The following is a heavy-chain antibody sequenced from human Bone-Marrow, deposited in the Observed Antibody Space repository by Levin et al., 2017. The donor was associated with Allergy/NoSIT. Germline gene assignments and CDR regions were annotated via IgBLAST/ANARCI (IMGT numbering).Heavy chain of an antibody. D-gene: IGHD3-22*01. CDR3: ALYYYDSSGYYLDY. CDR1: GGSTNSDNYC. Sequence: SETLSLTCAVSGGSTNSDNYCWAWIRQPPGKGLEWIGYLYRTGTTYYNPSLKSRVTFSVDKSKNQFSLKLTSVTAGDTAVYYCALYYYDSSGYYLDYWGQGTLVTVSS. CDR2: LYRTGTT. V-gene: IGHV4-30-2*01. J-gene: IGHJ4*02.